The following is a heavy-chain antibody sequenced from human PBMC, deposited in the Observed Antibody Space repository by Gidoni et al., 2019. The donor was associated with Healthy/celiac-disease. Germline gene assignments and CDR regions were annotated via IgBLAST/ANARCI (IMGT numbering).Heavy chain of an antibody. CDR3: ARGPHPYDFWSGYPGPYYFDY. D-gene: IGHD3-3*01. J-gene: IGHJ4*02. CDR1: GYTFTGYY. Sequence: QVQLVQSGAEVKKPGASVKVSCKASGYTFTGYYMHWGRQAPGQGLEWMGWINPNSGGTNYAQKFQGRVTMTRDTSISTAYMELSRLRSDDTAVYYCARGPHPYDFWSGYPGPYYFDYWGQGTLVTVSS. V-gene: IGHV1-2*02. CDR2: INPNSGGT.